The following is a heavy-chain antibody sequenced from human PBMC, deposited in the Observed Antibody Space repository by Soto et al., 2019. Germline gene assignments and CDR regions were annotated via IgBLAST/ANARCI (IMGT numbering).Heavy chain of an antibody. V-gene: IGHV3-23*01. CDR2: LSRSGGAT. CDR1: GFNTRFYS. CDR3: SKGEMSTIRNSFDP. J-gene: IGHJ5*02. D-gene: IGHD1-7*01. Sequence: GSLRLSCTASGFNTRFYSMSWVRQTPGKGLEWVAALSRSGGATYYADSVRGRFTISRDASKDTLFLQMSSLRAEDTALYYCSKGEMSTIRNSFDPWGQGTLVTVSS.